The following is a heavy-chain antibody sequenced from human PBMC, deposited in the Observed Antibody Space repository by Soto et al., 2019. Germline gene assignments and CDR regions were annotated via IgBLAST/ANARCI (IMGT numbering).Heavy chain of an antibody. CDR2: IYYSGST. CDR3: ATGFPAGPYLEWFQAPYNWFDP. CDR1: GGSISSSSYY. Sequence: SETLSLTCTVSGGSISSSSYYWGWIRQPPGKGLEWIGSIYYSGSTYYNPSLKSRVTISVDTSKNQFSLKLSSVTAADTAVYYCATGFPAGPYLEWFQAPYNWFDPWGQGTLVTVSS. J-gene: IGHJ5*02. D-gene: IGHD3-3*01. V-gene: IGHV4-39*01.